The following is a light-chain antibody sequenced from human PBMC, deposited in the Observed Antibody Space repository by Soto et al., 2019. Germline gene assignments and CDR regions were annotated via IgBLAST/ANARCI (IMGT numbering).Light chain of an antibody. CDR1: QSVSSY. CDR2: DAS. V-gene: IGKV3-11*01. CDR3: QQRSNWPPF. J-gene: IGKJ2*01. Sequence: EIVLTQSPATLSLSPGERATLSCRASQSVSSYLAWYQQKPGQAPRLLIYDASNRATGIPARFSGSGSETDFTLTISSLEPEDLAVYYCQQRSNWPPFFGQGTKLEIK.